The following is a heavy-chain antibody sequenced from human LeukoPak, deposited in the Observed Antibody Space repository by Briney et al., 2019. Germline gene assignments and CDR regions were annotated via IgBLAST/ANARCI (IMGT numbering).Heavy chain of an antibody. CDR3: ARETRLLWFGEIGYFDY. J-gene: IGHJ4*02. Sequence: PGGSLGLSFAASWFPLNSNYMSWVRQAPGKGLELGSVIYSGGSTYYADSVKGRFTISRDNSKNTLYLQVNSLTAEDTAVYYCARETRLLWFGEIGYFDYWGQGTLVTVSS. D-gene: IGHD3-10*01. CDR1: WFPLNSNY. V-gene: IGHV3-53*01. CDR2: IYSGGST.